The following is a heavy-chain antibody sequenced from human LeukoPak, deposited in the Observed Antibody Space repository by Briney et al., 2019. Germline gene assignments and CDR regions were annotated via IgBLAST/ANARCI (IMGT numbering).Heavy chain of an antibody. CDR3: ARSRITIFGVVIQGYFDY. Sequence: GGSLRLSCAASGFTFSSYWMSWVRQAPGKGLEWVANITQDGSEKYYVDSVMGRFTISRDNAKNSLYLQMNSLRAEDTAVYYCARSRITIFGVVIQGYFDYWGQGTLVTVSS. J-gene: IGHJ4*02. CDR1: GFTFSSYW. D-gene: IGHD3-3*01. V-gene: IGHV3-7*01. CDR2: ITQDGSEK.